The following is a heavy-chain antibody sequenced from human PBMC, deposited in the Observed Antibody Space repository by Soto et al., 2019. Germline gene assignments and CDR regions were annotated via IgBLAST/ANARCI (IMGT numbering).Heavy chain of an antibody. D-gene: IGHD3-22*01. CDR2: INYSGST. V-gene: IGHV4-59*01. CDR1: GGSISSYY. Sequence: SETLSLTCTVSGGSISSYYWSWIRQPPGKGLEWIGYINYSGSTNYNPSLKSRVTISVDTSKNQFSLKLSSVTAADTAVYYCARDQVGAYYYDSSGYYRHVYYYYYGMDVWGQGTTVTVSS. CDR3: ARDQVGAYYYDSSGYYRHVYYYYYGMDV. J-gene: IGHJ6*02.